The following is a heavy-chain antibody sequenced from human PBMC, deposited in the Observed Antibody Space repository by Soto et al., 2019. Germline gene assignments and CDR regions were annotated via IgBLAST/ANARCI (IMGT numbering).Heavy chain of an antibody. V-gene: IGHV4-61*01. CDR2: LYYTGTT. CDR3: ARTFCSTTSCQAHGMDV. D-gene: IGHD2-2*01. J-gene: IGHJ6*02. CDR1: GDSVSSGSYY. Sequence: QVQLQESGPGLVKPSETLSLTCTVSGDSVSSGSYYWTWIRQPPGKGLEWIGYLYYTGTTNYNPSLKSGVTMSLDTSSNQFSLRLSSVTAADTAVYFCARTFCSTTSCQAHGMDVWGQGTSVTVSS.